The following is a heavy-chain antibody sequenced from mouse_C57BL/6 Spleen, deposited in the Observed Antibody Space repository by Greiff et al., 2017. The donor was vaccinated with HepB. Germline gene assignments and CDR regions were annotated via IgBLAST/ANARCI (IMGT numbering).Heavy chain of an antibody. CDR1: GFNIKDYY. J-gene: IGHJ4*01. Sequence: EVQLQQSGAELVRPGASVKLSCTASGFNIKDYYMHWVKQRPEQGLEWIGRIDPEDGDTEYDPKFKGKATMTADTSSNTAYLQLSSLTSEDAAVYYCTRNGNGYAMDYWGQGTSVTVSS. CDR3: TRNGNGYAMDY. D-gene: IGHD4-1*01. V-gene: IGHV14-1*01. CDR2: IDPEDGDT.